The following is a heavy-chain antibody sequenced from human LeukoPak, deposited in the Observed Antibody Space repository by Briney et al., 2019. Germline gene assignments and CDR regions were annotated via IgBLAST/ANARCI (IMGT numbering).Heavy chain of an antibody. CDR1: GGSISSYY. CDR2: IYYSGTT. CDR3: ARRQRRNYYDSGYAFDI. J-gene: IGHJ3*02. V-gene: IGHV4-59*12. Sequence: PSETLSLTCTVSGGSISSYYWSWIRQPPGKGLEWIGYIYYSGTTNYNPSLKSRVSMSVDTSKNQFSLKLSSVTAADTAVYYCARRQRRNYYDSGYAFDIWGQGTMVTVSS. D-gene: IGHD3-22*01.